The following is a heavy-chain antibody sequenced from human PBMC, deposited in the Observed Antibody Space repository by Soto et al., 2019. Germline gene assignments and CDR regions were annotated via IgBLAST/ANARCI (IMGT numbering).Heavy chain of an antibody. CDR3: ARSMDTYYYYGMDV. D-gene: IGHD2-8*01. Sequence: GGSLRLSCAASGFTFSSYSMNWVRQAPGKGLEWVSSISSSSSYIYYADSVKGRFTISRDNAKNSLYLQMNSLRAEDTAVYYCARSMDTYYYYGMDVWGQGTTVTVSS. CDR2: ISSSSSYI. J-gene: IGHJ6*02. CDR1: GFTFSSYS. V-gene: IGHV3-21*01.